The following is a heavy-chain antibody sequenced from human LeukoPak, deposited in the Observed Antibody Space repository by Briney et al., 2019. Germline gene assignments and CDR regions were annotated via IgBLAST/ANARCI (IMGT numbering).Heavy chain of an antibody. D-gene: IGHD3-10*01. CDR1: GFTFSSYA. Sequence: GGSLRLSCAASGFTFSSYAMSWVRQAPGKGLEWVSYISSSSSTIYYADSVKGRFTISRDNAKNSLYLQMNSLRAEDTAVYYCARGSGSYRPNWFDPWGQGTLVTVSS. V-gene: IGHV3-48*04. CDR3: ARGSGSYRPNWFDP. J-gene: IGHJ5*02. CDR2: ISSSSSTI.